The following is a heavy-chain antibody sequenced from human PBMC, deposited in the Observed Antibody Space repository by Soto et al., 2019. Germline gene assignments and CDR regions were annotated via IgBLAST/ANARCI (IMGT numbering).Heavy chain of an antibody. D-gene: IGHD3-16*02. CDR2: INHSGST. CDR1: GGSFSGYY. CDR3: ARGPKFWRSYRYTPPYYFDY. V-gene: IGHV4-34*01. Sequence: QVQLQQWGAGLLKPSETLSLTCAVYGGSFSGYYWSWIRQPPGKGLEWIGEINHSGSTNYNPSLKCRVTISVDTSKNQFSLKLSSVTAADTAVYYWARGPKFWRSYRYTPPYYFDYWGQGTLVTVSS. J-gene: IGHJ4*02.